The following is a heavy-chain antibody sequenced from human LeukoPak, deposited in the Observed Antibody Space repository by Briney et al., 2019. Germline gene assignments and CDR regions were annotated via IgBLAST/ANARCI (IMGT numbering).Heavy chain of an antibody. CDR3: ARHPTQAGATGGGDY. CDR2: IYPDDSDT. D-gene: IGHD1-26*01. V-gene: IGHV5-51*01. J-gene: IGHJ4*02. Sequence: GESLKISCKVSGYSFTNYWIGWVRQMPGKGLEWMGIIYPDDSDTRYSPSFQGQVTISVDQSISTAYQHWSSLKASDTAMFYWARHPTQAGATGGGDYWGQGTLVTGSS. CDR1: GYSFTNYW.